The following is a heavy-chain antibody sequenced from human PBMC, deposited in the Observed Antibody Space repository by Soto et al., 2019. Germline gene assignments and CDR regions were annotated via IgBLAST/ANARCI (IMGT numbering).Heavy chain of an antibody. Sequence: QITLNESGPTLVRPTQTLTLTCTFSGFSLNTGDVGVGWIRQPPGEALEWLALINWDDDKRYSPSLSSSLTITKDTAKSQVVLTLANVDPVDTATYYCVRGLYSKTSFDYWGQGTLVTVSS. CDR2: INWDDDK. CDR1: GFSLNTGDVG. D-gene: IGHD6-13*01. V-gene: IGHV2-5*02. J-gene: IGHJ4*02. CDR3: VRGLYSKTSFDY.